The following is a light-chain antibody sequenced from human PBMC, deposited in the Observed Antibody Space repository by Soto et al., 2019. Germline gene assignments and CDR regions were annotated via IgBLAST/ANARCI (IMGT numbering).Light chain of an antibody. J-gene: IGLJ7*01. Sequence: QSALTQPASVSGSPGQSITISCTGTSSDVGSYNLVSWYQQHPGKAAKLMIYEGSKRPSGVSNRFSGSKSGNTASLTISGLQAEDEADYYCCSYAGSSTSVFGGGTQLTVL. CDR1: SSDVGSYNL. CDR3: CSYAGSSTSV. V-gene: IGLV2-23*01. CDR2: EGS.